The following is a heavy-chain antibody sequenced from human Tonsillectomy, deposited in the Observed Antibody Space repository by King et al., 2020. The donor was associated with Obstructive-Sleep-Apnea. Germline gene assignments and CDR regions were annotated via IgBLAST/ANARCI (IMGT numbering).Heavy chain of an antibody. V-gene: IGHV3-23*04. D-gene: IGHD3-9*01. CDR2: ISGSGGGT. Sequence: VQLVESGGGLVQPGGSLRLSCAASGFTFSSYAMSWVRQAPGKGLEWVSAISGSGGGTYYADSVRGRFTISRDNSKNTLYLEMKSLRAEDTAVYYCAKGSIFHSDDILTGYFWDYDYWGQGTLVTVSS. J-gene: IGHJ4*02. CDR1: GFTFSSYA. CDR3: AKGSIFHSDDILTGYFWDYDY.